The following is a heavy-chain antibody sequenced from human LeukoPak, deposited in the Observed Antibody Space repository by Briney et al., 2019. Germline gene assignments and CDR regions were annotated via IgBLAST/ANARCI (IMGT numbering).Heavy chain of an antibody. V-gene: IGHV1-18*01. CDR2: ISAYKGDT. J-gene: IGHJ4*02. CDR1: GYTFSIYG. CDR3: ARDVITVFSTPPWRGFDY. Sequence: ASVKVSCKASGYTFSIYGISWVRQAPGQGLEWMGWISAYKGDTNYAQNFQGRVTMTTDTSTSTAYMELRSLRSDDTAVYYCARDVITVFSTPPWRGFDYWGQGTLVIVSS. D-gene: IGHD3-16*02.